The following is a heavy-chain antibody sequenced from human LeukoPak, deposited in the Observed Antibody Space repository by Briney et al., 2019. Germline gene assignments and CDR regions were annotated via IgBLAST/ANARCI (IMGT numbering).Heavy chain of an antibody. CDR3: AKDPGYCSGGSCYTYFDY. J-gene: IGHJ4*02. Sequence: PGGSLRLSCAASGFTFSSYAMSWVRQAPGKGLEWVSAISGSGGSTYYADSVKGRFTISRDNSKKTLYLQMNSLRAEDTAVYYCAKDPGYCSGGSCYTYFDYWGQGTLVTVSS. CDR2: ISGSGGST. CDR1: GFTFSSYA. D-gene: IGHD2-15*01. V-gene: IGHV3-23*01.